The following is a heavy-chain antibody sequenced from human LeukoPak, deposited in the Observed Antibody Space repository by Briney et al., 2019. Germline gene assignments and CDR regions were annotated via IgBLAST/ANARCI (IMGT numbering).Heavy chain of an antibody. D-gene: IGHD3-22*01. Sequence: GGSLRLSCAASGFIFRNYAMSWVRQGPARGLEWVSSLRGDGSTFYADSVKGRFTLSRDNSKNTLHLQMNSLRAEDTALYYCAKATTAIVVDNFFDYWGQGTLVSVSS. J-gene: IGHJ4*02. CDR2: LRGDGST. CDR1: GFIFRNYA. V-gene: IGHV3-23*01. CDR3: AKATTAIVVDNFFDY.